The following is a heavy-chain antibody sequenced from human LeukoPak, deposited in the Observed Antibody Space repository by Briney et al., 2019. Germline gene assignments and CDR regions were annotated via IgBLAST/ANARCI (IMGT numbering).Heavy chain of an antibody. CDR3: AKDGDLYGHADY. V-gene: IGHV3-30-3*01. J-gene: IGHJ4*02. Sequence: GRSLRLSCAASGFTFSSYAMHWVRQAPGKGLEWVASISYDGSKKYYADSLKGRFTISRDNSKKTLYLQMNSLRAEDTAVYYCAKDGDLYGHADYWGQGTLVTVYS. CDR1: GFTFSSYA. D-gene: IGHD4-17*01. CDR2: ISYDGSKK.